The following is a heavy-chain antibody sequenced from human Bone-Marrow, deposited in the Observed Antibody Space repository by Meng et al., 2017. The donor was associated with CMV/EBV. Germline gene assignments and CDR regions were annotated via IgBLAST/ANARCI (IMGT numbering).Heavy chain of an antibody. J-gene: IGHJ5*02. D-gene: IGHD6-13*01. V-gene: IGHV1-2*02. CDR2: INPNSGGT. Sequence: ASVKVSCKASGYTFTSYYMHWVRQAPGQGLEWMGWINPNSGGTNYAQKFQGRVTMTRDTSISTAYMELSRLRSDGTAVYYCARARPYSSSWYSYNWFDPWGQGTLVTVSS. CDR3: ARARPYSSSWYSYNWFDP. CDR1: GYTFTSYY.